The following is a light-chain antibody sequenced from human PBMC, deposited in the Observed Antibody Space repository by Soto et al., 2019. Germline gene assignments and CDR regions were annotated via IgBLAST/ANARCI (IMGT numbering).Light chain of an antibody. V-gene: IGKV1-5*03. CDR3: QQYNDYSYT. CDR1: QSVCGW. J-gene: IGKJ2*01. Sequence: DIQMTQSPSTLSASVGDRVAITCRASQSVCGWLAWYQQKPGKVPKLLIYQASTLEDGVPSRFSGSGSGTEFTLTISSLQPDDFATYYCQQYNDYSYTFCPGTNFEIK. CDR2: QAS.